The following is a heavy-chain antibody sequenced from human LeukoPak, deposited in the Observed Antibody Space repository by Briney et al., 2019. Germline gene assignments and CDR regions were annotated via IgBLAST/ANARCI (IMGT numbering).Heavy chain of an antibody. CDR2: INPSGGST. D-gene: IGHD2-15*01. CDR3: ARVRGYCSGGSCRGGFDY. V-gene: IGHV1-46*01. J-gene: IGHJ4*02. Sequence: ASVKVSCKASGYTFTSYYMHWVRQAPGQGLEWMGIINPSGGSTSYAQKFQGRLTMTRDTSTSTVYMELSSLRSEATAVYYCARVRGYCSGGSCRGGFDYWGQGTLVTVSS. CDR1: GYTFTSYY.